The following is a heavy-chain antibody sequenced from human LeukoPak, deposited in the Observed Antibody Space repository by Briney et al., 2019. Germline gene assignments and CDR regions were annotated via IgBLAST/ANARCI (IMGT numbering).Heavy chain of an antibody. Sequence: SETLSLTCTVPRGSISSGSYYWGWIRQPPGKGLEWIGSIYYSGGNYYNPSLKSRVTISVDTSKNQFSLKLSSVTAAETAVYYCASLLAVAGNFEYWGRGTLVSVSS. V-gene: IGHV4-39*01. D-gene: IGHD6-19*01. CDR2: IYYSGGN. CDR1: RGSISSGSYY. CDR3: ASLLAVAGNFEY. J-gene: IGHJ4*02.